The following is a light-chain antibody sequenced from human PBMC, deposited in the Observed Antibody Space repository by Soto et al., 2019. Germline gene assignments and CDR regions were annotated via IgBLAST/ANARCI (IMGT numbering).Light chain of an antibody. CDR1: HSVNSH. CDR3: QQYKNWPL. Sequence: IMMTQSPATFSVSPVERVTLSCRTSHSVNSHVAWYQQKPGQAPRLLLYGASTRATGIPVRFSGSGFGTEFTLTISSLQSEDFAVYYCQQYKNWPLFGQGTRLEIK. J-gene: IGKJ5*01. CDR2: GAS. V-gene: IGKV3-15*01.